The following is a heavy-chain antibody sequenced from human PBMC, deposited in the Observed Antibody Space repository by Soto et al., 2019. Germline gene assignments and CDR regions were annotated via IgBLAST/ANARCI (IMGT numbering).Heavy chain of an antibody. CDR2: IYYSGST. V-gene: IGHV4-59*01. CDR1: GGSISSYY. J-gene: IGHJ4*02. CDR3: ARARGLYSSSLGWFDY. Sequence: SETLSLTCTVSGGSISSYYWSWIRQPPGKGLEWIGYIYYSGSTNYNPSLKSRVTISVDTSKNQFSLKLSSVTAADTAVYYCARARGLYSSSLGWFDYWGQGTLVTVSS. D-gene: IGHD6-13*01.